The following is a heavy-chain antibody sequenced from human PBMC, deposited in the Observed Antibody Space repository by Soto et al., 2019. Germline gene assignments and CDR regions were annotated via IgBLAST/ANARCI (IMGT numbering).Heavy chain of an antibody. V-gene: IGHV3-23*01. CDR3: AKDRGISSPPPAGAFDI. D-gene: IGHD6-13*01. Sequence: GGSLRLSCAASGFTFSSYAMSWVRQAPGKGLEWVSAISGSGGSTYYADSVKGRFTISRDNSKNTLYLQMNSLRAEDTAVYYCAKDRGISSPPPAGAFDIWGQGTMVTVSS. CDR1: GFTFSSYA. J-gene: IGHJ3*02. CDR2: ISGSGGST.